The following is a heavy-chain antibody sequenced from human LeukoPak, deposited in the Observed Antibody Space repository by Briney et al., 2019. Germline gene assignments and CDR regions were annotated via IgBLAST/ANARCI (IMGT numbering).Heavy chain of an antibody. CDR1: GGSVSSCY. CDR3: ARGGYSYASFDY. J-gene: IGHJ4*02. D-gene: IGHD5-18*01. CDR2: IYYTGST. V-gene: IGHV4-59*08. Sequence: SETLSLTCTVSGGSVSSCYWSWIRQPPGKGLEYIGYIYYTGSTNYNPSLKSRVSISVDLSKNQFSLKVRSVTAADTAVYYCARGGYSYASFDYWGQGTLVTVSS.